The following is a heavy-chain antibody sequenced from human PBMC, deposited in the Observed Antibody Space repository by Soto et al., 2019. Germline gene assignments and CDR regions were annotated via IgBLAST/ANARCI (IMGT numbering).Heavy chain of an antibody. D-gene: IGHD6-13*01. J-gene: IGHJ6*02. Sequence: HPGGSLRLSCAASGFTFSSYGMHWVRQAPGKGLEWVAVIWYDGSNKYYADSVKGRFTISRDNSKNTLYLQMNSLRAEDTAVYYCAREWRSSSWYYYYYYYGMDVWGQGTTVTVSS. CDR2: IWYDGSNK. V-gene: IGHV3-33*01. CDR3: AREWRSSSWYYYYYYYGMDV. CDR1: GFTFSSYG.